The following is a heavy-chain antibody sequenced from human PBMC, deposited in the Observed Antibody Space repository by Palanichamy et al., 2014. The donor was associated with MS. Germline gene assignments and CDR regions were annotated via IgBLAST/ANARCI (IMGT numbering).Heavy chain of an antibody. Sequence: EVQLLESGGGLVQPGGSLRLSCTASGFTFNNYAMSWVRQAPGKGLEWVSAISNNGKNTYDTDSVKGRFTIYRDNSQNTLYLQMNSLRVEDTAVYYCAKGHSGSRPHYFDYWGQGTLVIVS. D-gene: IGHD1-26*01. J-gene: IGHJ4*02. CDR1: GFTFNNYA. CDR2: ISNNGKNT. CDR3: AKGHSGSRPHYFDY. V-gene: IGHV3-23*05.